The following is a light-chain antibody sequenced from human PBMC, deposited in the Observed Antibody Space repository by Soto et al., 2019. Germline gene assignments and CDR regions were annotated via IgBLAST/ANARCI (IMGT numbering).Light chain of an antibody. CDR1: SGHSSYA. CDR3: QTWGTGFQV. V-gene: IGLV4-69*01. J-gene: IGLJ2*01. Sequence: QPVLTQSPSASASLGASVKLTCTLSSGHSSYAIAWHQKQPGKGPRYLMDLNNDGSHSKGDGIPDRFSGSISVAERYLIISSLQSEDEADYYCQTWGTGFQVFGGGTKLTVL. CDR2: LNNDGSH.